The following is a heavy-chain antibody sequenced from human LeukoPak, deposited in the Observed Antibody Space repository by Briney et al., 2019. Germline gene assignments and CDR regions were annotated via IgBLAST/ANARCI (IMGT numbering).Heavy chain of an antibody. Sequence: ASVNVSCKASGYTFTGYYMHWVRQAPGEGLEWMGWINPNSGGTNYAQKFQGRVTMTRDTSISTAYMELSRLRSDDTAVYYCARDFIAGDNFDYWGQGTLVTVSS. CDR2: INPNSGGT. V-gene: IGHV1-2*02. J-gene: IGHJ4*02. CDR1: GYTFTGYY. D-gene: IGHD7-27*01. CDR3: ARDFIAGDNFDY.